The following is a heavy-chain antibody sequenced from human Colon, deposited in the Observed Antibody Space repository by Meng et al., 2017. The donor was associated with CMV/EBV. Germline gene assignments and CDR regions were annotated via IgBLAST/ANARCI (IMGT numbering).Heavy chain of an antibody. J-gene: IGHJ3*01. D-gene: IGHD2-2*01. V-gene: IGHV3-53*01. CDR1: GFTVNDNY. CDR3: GCSSSALDTRDAFDV. Sequence: GGSLRLSCTASGFTVNDNYMTWVRQAPGKGLEWVSLILSGGSTYYADSLKGRFTISRDNSNNTLYLQMNSLRAEDTAVYYCGCSSSALDTRDAFDVWGHGTMVTVSS. CDR2: ILSGGST.